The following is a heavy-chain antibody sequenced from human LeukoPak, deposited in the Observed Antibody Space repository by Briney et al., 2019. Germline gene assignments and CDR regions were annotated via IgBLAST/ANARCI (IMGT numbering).Heavy chain of an antibody. D-gene: IGHD1-26*01. V-gene: IGHV4-34*01. CDR2: INHSGST. Sequence: SETLSLTCAVYGGSFSGYYWSWIRQPPGKGLEWIGEINHSGSTNYNPSLKSRVTISVDTSKNQLSLKLSSVTAADTAVYYCARIKIYSLLESFYYYYGMDVWGQGTTVTVSS. CDR1: GGSFSGYY. CDR3: ARIKIYSLLESFYYYYGMDV. J-gene: IGHJ6*02.